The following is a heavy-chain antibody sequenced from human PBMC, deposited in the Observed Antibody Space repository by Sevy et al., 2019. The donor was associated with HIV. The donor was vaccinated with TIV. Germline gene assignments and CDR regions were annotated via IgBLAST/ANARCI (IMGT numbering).Heavy chain of an antibody. Sequence: GRSLRLSCAASGFTVSSNYMSWVRQAPGKGLEWVSVIYSGGSTYYADSVKGRFTISRDNSKNTLYLQMNSLRAEDTAVYYCARARSHDAFDIWGQGTMVTVSS. CDR2: IYSGGST. CDR1: GFTVSSNY. J-gene: IGHJ3*02. V-gene: IGHV3-53*01. CDR3: ARARSHDAFDI.